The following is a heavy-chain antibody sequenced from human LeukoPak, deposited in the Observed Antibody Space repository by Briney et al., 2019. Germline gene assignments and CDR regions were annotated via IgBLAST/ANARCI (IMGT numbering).Heavy chain of an antibody. CDR3: AKDNCGGSGGSCYRGFDY. V-gene: IGHV3-30*02. Sequence: GGSLRLSCETSGFTFSSYGMHWVRQAPGKGLEWVTFIKSDGSNKYYTDSVKGRFTISRDDSKNTLFLQMNSLEPEDTAVYYCAKDNCGGSGGSCYRGFDYWGQGTLVTVSS. CDR1: GFTFSSYG. J-gene: IGHJ4*02. D-gene: IGHD2-15*01. CDR2: IKSDGSNK.